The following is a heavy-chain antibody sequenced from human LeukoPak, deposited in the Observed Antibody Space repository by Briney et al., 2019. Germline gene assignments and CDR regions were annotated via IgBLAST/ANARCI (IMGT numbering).Heavy chain of an antibody. Sequence: GGSLRLSCAASGFTFSGYAMSWVRQAPGKGLEWVSAISGSGGSTYYADSVKGRFTISRDNSKNTLYLQMNSLRAEDTAVYYCARTLVGATRFDYWGQGTLVTVSS. D-gene: IGHD1-26*01. CDR2: ISGSGGST. J-gene: IGHJ4*02. CDR1: GFTFSGYA. V-gene: IGHV3-23*01. CDR3: ARTLVGATRFDY.